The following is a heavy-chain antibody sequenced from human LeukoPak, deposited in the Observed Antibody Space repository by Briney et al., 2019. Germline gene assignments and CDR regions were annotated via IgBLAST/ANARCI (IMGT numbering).Heavy chain of an antibody. CDR1: GFTFSSYA. D-gene: IGHD5-18*01. Sequence: GGSLRLSCAASGFTFSSYAMSWVCQAPGKGLEWVSAISGSGGSTYYADSVKGRFTISRDNSKNTLYLQMNSLRAEDTAVYYCAKGSGYSYGSVFKAYGMDVWGKGTTVTVSS. V-gene: IGHV3-23*01. J-gene: IGHJ6*04. CDR2: ISGSGGST. CDR3: AKGSGYSYGSVFKAYGMDV.